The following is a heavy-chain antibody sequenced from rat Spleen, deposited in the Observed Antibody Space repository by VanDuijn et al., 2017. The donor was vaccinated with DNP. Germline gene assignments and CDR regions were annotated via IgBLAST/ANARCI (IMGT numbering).Heavy chain of an antibody. J-gene: IGHJ3*01. CDR2: ISYGGNT. V-gene: IGHV3-1*01. D-gene: IGHD1-1*01. CDR3: ASTQYSGDVNWFAY. CDR1: GYSITSNY. Sequence: EVQLQESGPGLVKPSQSLSLTCSVTGYSITSNYWGWIRKFPGSEMEWIGHISYGGNTRYTPSLKSRISITRDTSKNQFFLQVNSVTASDTATYYCASTQYSGDVNWFAYWGLGTLVTVSS.